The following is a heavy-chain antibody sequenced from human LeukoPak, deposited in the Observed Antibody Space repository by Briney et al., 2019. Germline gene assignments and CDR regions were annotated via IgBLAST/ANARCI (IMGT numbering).Heavy chain of an antibody. D-gene: IGHD3-3*01. J-gene: IGHJ4*02. CDR1: GFTFSSYA. V-gene: IGHV3-23*01. Sequence: PGGSLRLSCAASGFTFSSYAMSWVRQAPGKGLEWVSAISGSGGSTYYADSVKGRFTISRDNSKNTLYLQMNSLRAEDTAVYYCAKDSSITIFGVVITSFDYWGQGTLVTVSS. CDR3: AKDSSITIFGVVITSFDY. CDR2: ISGSGGST.